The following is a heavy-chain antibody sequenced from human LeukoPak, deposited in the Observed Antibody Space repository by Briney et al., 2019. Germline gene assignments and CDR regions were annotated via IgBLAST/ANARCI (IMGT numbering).Heavy chain of an antibody. CDR3: ARKGSYGSVFDP. D-gene: IGHD3-10*01. CDR2: ISSSGSTI. J-gene: IGHJ5*02. CDR1: GFTFSSYA. Sequence: GGSLRLSCAASGFTFSSYAMSWVRQAPGKGLEWVSYISSSGSTIYYADSVKGRFTISRDNAKNSLYLQMNSLRAEDTAVYYCARKGSYGSVFDPWGQGTLVTVSS. V-gene: IGHV3-48*04.